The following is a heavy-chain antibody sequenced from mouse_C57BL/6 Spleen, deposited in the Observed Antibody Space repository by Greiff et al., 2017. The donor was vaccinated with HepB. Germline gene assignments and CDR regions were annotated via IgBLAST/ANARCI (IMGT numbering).Heavy chain of an antibody. D-gene: IGHD2-4*01. CDR2: IYPSDSET. CDR3: ARWKDYDYDTDFDY. CDR1: GYTFTSYW. Sequence: QVQLKQSGAELVRPGSSVKLPCKASGYTFTSYWMDWVKQRPGQGLEWIGNIYPSDSETHYNQKFKDKATLTVDKSSSTAYMQLSSLTSEDSAVYYCARWKDYDYDTDFDYWGQGTTLTVSS. V-gene: IGHV1-61*01. J-gene: IGHJ2*01.